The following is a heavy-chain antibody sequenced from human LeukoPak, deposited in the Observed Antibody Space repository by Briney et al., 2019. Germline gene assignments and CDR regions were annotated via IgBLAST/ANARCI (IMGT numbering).Heavy chain of an antibody. CDR3: ARDRKLERLYYYYYGMDV. CDR2: ISAYNGNT. V-gene: IGHV1-18*01. Sequence: ASVKVSCKASGYTSTSYGISWVRQAPGQGLEWMGWISAYNGNTNYAQKLQGRVTMTTDTSTSTAYMELRSLRSDDTAVYYCARDRKLERLYYYYYGMDVWGQGTTVTVSS. J-gene: IGHJ6*02. D-gene: IGHD1-1*01. CDR1: GYTSTSYG.